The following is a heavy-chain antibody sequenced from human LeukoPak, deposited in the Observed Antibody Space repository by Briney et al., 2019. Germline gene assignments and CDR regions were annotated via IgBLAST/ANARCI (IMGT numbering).Heavy chain of an antibody. CDR1: GFTFSSYE. CDR2: ITNTGTTI. Sequence: PGGSLRLSCVASGFTFSSYEMNWVRQAPGKGLEWVSYITNTGTTIYYADSVKGRFTISRDNAKNSLYLQMNSLRAEDTGIHFCAQELRAVAVFFYYWGQGTLVTVSS. CDR3: AQELRAVAVFFYY. D-gene: IGHD6-13*01. V-gene: IGHV3-48*03. J-gene: IGHJ4*02.